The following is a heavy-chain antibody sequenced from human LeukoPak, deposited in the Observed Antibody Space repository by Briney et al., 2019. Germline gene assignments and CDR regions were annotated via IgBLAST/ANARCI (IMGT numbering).Heavy chain of an antibody. D-gene: IGHD3-22*01. Sequence: QSGGSLRLSCSASGFTFNTYWMSWVRQAPGKGLEWVSGISGSGGSTFYADSVKGRFTISRDNSKNTLYLQMNSLRAEDTAVYYCAKDRAYYSDSSGYYLVRAYDYWGQGTLVTVSS. J-gene: IGHJ4*02. V-gene: IGHV3-23*01. CDR3: AKDRAYYSDSSGYYLVRAYDY. CDR1: GFTFNTYW. CDR2: ISGSGGST.